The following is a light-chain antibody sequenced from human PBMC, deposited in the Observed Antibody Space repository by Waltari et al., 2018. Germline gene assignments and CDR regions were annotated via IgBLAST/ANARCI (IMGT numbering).Light chain of an antibody. CDR1: QSISKY. V-gene: IGKV3-20*01. J-gene: IGKJ1*01. CDR3: QHYESLPVT. Sequence: LSCRASQSISKYLAWYQQKPCQAPRLLIYHASSRAAGIPDRFSGSGSGTDFSLTISRLEPEDFAVYYCQHYESLPVTFGQGTKVEIK. CDR2: HAS.